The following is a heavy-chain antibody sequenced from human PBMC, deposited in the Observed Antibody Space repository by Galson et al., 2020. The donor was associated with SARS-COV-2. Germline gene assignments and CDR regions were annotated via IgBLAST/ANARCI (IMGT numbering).Heavy chain of an antibody. D-gene: IGHD3-9*01. V-gene: IGHV1-18*01. J-gene: IGHJ4*02. CDR2: ISAYNGNT. CDR3: ARGSPYYDILTGQMASSNFDY. Sequence: GESLKISCKASGYSFTSYAISWVRQAPGQGLEWMGWISAYNGNTNNVQKFQDRVTMTTDTSTSTAYMELRSLRSDDTAVYYCARGSPYYDILTGQMASSNFDYWGQGTLVTVSS. CDR1: GYSFTSYA.